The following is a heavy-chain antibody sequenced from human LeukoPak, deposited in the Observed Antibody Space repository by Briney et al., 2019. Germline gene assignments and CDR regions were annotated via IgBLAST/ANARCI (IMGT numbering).Heavy chain of an antibody. D-gene: IGHD3-10*01. J-gene: IGHJ4*02. CDR1: GYTFTGYY. Sequence: ASVKVSCKASGYTFTGYYMHWVRQAPGQGLEWMGRIHPNSGGTDYAQKFQGRVTMTKDTSISTVYMELSRLRSDDTAVYFCARNRGDLDYWGQGTLVTVSS. V-gene: IGHV1-2*06. CDR3: ARNRGDLDY. CDR2: IHPNSGGT.